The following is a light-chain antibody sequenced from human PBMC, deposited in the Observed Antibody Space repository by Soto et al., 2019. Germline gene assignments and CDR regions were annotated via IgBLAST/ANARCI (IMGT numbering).Light chain of an antibody. Sequence: QSALTQPASVSGSPGQSITISCTGTSTDVGRYNVVSWYQQHPGKAPKLTLYEGNKRPSGVSDRFSGSKSGNTASLTISGLQAEDEAHYYCCSYAGASTWVFGSGTKLTVL. CDR2: EGN. J-gene: IGLJ1*01. V-gene: IGLV2-23*01. CDR3: CSYAGASTWV. CDR1: STDVGRYNV.